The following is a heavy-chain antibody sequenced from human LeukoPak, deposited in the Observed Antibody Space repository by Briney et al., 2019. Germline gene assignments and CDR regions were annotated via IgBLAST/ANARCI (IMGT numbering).Heavy chain of an antibody. Sequence: PGRSLRLSCAASGFIFSHYGMHWVRQAPGKGLEWVAVIWSDGSNRFYADSVKGRFTISRDNSQNTVFLQMNSLRAADTAMYYCARDAQRGFDYSNSLEYWGHGTLVTVSS. CDR3: ARDAQRGFDYSNSLEY. D-gene: IGHD4-11*01. J-gene: IGHJ4*01. CDR2: IWSDGSNR. CDR1: GFIFSHYG. V-gene: IGHV3-33*01.